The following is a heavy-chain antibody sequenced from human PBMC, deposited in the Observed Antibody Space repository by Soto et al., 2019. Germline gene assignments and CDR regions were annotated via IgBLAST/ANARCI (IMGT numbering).Heavy chain of an antibody. D-gene: IGHD6-6*01. CDR3: ASNYMYSSSSGRTHYSCGMGE. CDR1: GDSFSSNSAA. V-gene: IGHV6-1*01. CDR2: TYYRSKWYN. J-gene: IGHJ6*02. Sequence: SQTRSLTCAISGDSFSSNSAAWNWIRQSPSRGLEWLGRTYYRSKWYNDYAVSVKSRITINPDTSKNQFSLQLNSVTPEDTAVYYCASNYMYSSSSGRTHYSCGMGEWGQETKVTV.